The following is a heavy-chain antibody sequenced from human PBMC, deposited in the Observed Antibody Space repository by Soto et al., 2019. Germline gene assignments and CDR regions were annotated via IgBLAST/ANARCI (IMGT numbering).Heavy chain of an antibody. CDR2: ISYDGSNK. D-gene: IGHD1-26*01. J-gene: IGHJ4*02. CDR3: ARVYSGSYNF. CDR1: GFTFSSYA. V-gene: IGHV3-30-3*01. Sequence: SLKISCAASGFTFSSYAMHWVLQAPGKGLEWVAVISYDGSNKYYADSVKGRFTISRDNSKNTLYLQMNSLRAEDTAVYYCARVYSGSYNFWGQGTLVTVSS.